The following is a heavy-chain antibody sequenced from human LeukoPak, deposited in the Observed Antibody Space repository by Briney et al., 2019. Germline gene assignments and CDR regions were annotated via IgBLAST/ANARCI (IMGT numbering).Heavy chain of an antibody. V-gene: IGHV3-48*01. CDR3: ARTYDFGRGPPGDAFDN. CDR2: IDARSGIT. CDR1: GFTFTIFG. J-gene: IGHJ3*02. D-gene: IGHD3-3*01. Sequence: GGSLRLSCAASGFTFTIFGLNWVRQAPGKVPEWVSYIDARSGITYYADSVQGRFTISRDNAQGSVFLQMNSLRADDTVVYYCARTYDFGRGPPGDAFDNWGPGTLVTVSS.